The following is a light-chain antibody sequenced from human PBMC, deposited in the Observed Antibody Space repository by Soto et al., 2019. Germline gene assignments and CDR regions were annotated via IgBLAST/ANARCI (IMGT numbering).Light chain of an antibody. Sequence: QSVLTQPASVSGSPGQSITISCTGTSSDVGGFNYVSWYQQHPGKAPKLIIYEVTDRPSGVSNRFSGSKSGNTASLTISGLQAEDEAEYYCSSYTNINTRACVFGTGTNGTV. CDR2: EVT. CDR1: SSDVGGFNY. V-gene: IGLV2-14*01. CDR3: SSYTNINTRACV. J-gene: IGLJ1*01.